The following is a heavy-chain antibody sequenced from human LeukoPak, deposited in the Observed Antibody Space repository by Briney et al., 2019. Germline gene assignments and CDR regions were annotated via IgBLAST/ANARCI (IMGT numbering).Heavy chain of an antibody. CDR1: GFTFSSYG. CDR3: ASSINYYDSSGYPVDAFDI. V-gene: IGHV3-30*19. Sequence: GRSLRLSCAASGFTFSSYGMHWVRQAPGKGLEWVAVIWYDGSNKYYADSVKGRFTISRDNSKNTLYLQMNSLRAEDTAVYYCASSINYYDSSGYPVDAFDIWGQGTMVTVSS. CDR2: IWYDGSNK. J-gene: IGHJ3*02. D-gene: IGHD3-22*01.